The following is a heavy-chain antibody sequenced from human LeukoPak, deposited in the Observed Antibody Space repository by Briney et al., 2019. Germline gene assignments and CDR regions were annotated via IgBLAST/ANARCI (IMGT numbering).Heavy chain of an antibody. J-gene: IGHJ6*02. CDR2: ISWNSGSI. Sequence: GGSLRLSCAASGFTFDDYAMHWVRQAPGRGLEWVSGISWNSGSIGYADSVKGRFTISRDNAKNSLYLQMNSLRAEDTALYYCAKDSSYVYYYGMDVWGQGTTVTVSS. CDR1: GFTFDDYA. D-gene: IGHD3-10*02. V-gene: IGHV3-9*01. CDR3: AKDSSYVYYYGMDV.